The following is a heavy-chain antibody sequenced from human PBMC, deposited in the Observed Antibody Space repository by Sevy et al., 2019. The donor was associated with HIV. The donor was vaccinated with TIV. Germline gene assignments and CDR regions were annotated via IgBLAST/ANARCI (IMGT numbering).Heavy chain of an antibody. D-gene: IGHD3-10*01. Sequence: ASVKVSCNASKYSFSDHYIHCVRQAPGQGLEWMGWINPDNGGTNYAQKFQGRVTMTRDTSISTTYMEMSSLGSDDTAVYYCARGFRYRSYWSAVDFWGQGTLVTVSS. J-gene: IGHJ4*02. V-gene: IGHV1-2*02. CDR3: ARGFRYRSYWSAVDF. CDR1: KYSFSDHY. CDR2: INPDNGGT.